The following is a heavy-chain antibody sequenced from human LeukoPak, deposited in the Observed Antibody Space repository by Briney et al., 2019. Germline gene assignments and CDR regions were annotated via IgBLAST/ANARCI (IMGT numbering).Heavy chain of an antibody. CDR1: GFTFSGYA. V-gene: IGHV3-74*01. D-gene: IGHD2-21*02. Sequence: TGGSLRLSCAASGFTFSGYAMHWVRQAPGKGLVWVSRIKSDGSITSYADSVMGRFTISRDNARNTLFLEMNSLRAEDSAVYCCARDGFLGPVTAYLDYWGQGTPVTVSS. J-gene: IGHJ4*02. CDR2: IKSDGSIT. CDR3: ARDGFLGPVTAYLDY.